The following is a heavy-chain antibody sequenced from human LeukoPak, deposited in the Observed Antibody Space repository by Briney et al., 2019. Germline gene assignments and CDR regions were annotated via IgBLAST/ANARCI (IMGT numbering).Heavy chain of an antibody. V-gene: IGHV1-8*03. D-gene: IGHD3-16*01. J-gene: IGHJ4*02. Sequence: ASVKVSCKASGYTFTSYDINWVRLAPGQGLEWMAWMNPNTGNTGFAQKFQGRVTVSRNTDISTAYMELNSLRSEDTAVYYCARFGGGATKDDRLDYWGQGTLVTVSS. CDR1: GYTFTSYD. CDR2: MNPNTGNT. CDR3: ARFGGGATKDDRLDY.